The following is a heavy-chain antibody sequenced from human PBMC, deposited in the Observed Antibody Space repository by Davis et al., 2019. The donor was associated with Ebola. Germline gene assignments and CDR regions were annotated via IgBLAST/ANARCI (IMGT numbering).Heavy chain of an antibody. CDR3: ARTMIVVASFDY. Sequence: MPSETLSLTCTVSGGSISSSSYYWGWIRQPPGKGLAWIGSIYYSGSTYYNPSLKSRVTISVDTSKNQFSLKLSSVTAADTAVYYCARTMIVVASFDYWGQGTLDTVSS. J-gene: IGHJ4*02. D-gene: IGHD3-22*01. V-gene: IGHV4-39*01. CDR1: GGSISSSSYY. CDR2: IYYSGST.